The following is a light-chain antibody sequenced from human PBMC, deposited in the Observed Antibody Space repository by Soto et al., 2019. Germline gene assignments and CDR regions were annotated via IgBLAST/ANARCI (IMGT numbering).Light chain of an antibody. Sequence: QSVLTQPPSVSGAPGQRVTISCTESSSNIGAGYDVHWYQQLPGTAPKLLIYANSNRPSGVPDRFSGSKSGTSASLAITGLQAEDEADYYCQSYDSRLSAGVFGGGTKLTVL. CDR2: ANS. CDR3: QSYDSRLSAGV. V-gene: IGLV1-40*01. J-gene: IGLJ3*02. CDR1: SSNIGAGYD.